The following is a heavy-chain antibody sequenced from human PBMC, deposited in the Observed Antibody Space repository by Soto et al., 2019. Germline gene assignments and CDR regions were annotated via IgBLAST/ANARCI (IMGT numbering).Heavy chain of an antibody. Sequence: ASVKVSCKASGFTFADSAVQWVRQARGQSLEWIGRIIVDSGNTKSAEKFAERVSMSWDMSTSTAFMELGSLSSDDTAVYYCATANNTSPFDYWGLGTLVTVSS. CDR1: GFTFADSA. D-gene: IGHD1-26*01. V-gene: IGHV1-58*01. J-gene: IGHJ4*02. CDR3: ATANNTSPFDY. CDR2: IIVDSGNT.